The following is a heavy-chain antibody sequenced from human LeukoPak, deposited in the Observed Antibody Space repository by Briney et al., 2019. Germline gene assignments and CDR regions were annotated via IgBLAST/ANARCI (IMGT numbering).Heavy chain of an antibody. CDR3: AATTVTTGSYAFDI. D-gene: IGHD4-17*01. CDR2: ISYSGST. CDR1: GGSISSRSNY. Sequence: SETLSLTCTVSGGSISSRSNYWGWIRRPPGKGLEWIGSISYSGSTYYNPSLKSRITMSVDTSKNLFSLRLNSVTAAATAVYYCAATTVTTGSYAFDIWGQGTMVTVSS. V-gene: IGHV4-39*01. J-gene: IGHJ3*02.